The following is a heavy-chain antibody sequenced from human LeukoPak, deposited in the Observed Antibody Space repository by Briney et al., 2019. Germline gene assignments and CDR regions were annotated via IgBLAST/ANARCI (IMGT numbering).Heavy chain of an antibody. J-gene: IGHJ3*02. V-gene: IGHV3-33*01. D-gene: IGHD4-23*01. CDR3: ARDDYGGKLDI. CDR1: GFTFSNYD. Sequence: GRSLRLSCAASGFTFSNYDMHWVRQAPGKGLGWVAVIWYDGSNKYYADSVKGRFTISRDNSKNTLYLQMNSLRAEDTAVYYCARDDYGGKLDIWGQGTVVTVSS. CDR2: IWYDGSNK.